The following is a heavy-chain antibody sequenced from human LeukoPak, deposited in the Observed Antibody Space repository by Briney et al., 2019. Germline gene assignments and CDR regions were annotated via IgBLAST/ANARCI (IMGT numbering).Heavy chain of an antibody. CDR3: ASGGQGFDY. J-gene: IGHJ4*02. Sequence: GASVKVSCKASGYTFTGYYMHWVRQAPGQGLEWMGWINPNSGGTNYAQKFQGRVTITTDESTSTAYMELSSLRSEDMAVYYCASGGQGFDYWGQGTLVTVSS. V-gene: IGHV1-2*02. CDR2: INPNSGGT. CDR1: GYTFTGYY.